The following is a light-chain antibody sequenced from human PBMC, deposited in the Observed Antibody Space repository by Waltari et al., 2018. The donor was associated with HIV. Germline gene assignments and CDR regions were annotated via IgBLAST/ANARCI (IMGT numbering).Light chain of an antibody. J-gene: IGKJ4*01. CDR2: DAS. CDR1: QDINKY. CDR3: QQYEKLPLT. V-gene: IGKV1-33*01. Sequence: DIQMTQSPSSLSASAGDRVTITSQASQDINKYLNWYQQRLGKAPKLLIYDASKLQTGVPSRFSGAGYGTDFSFNISSLQPEDFATFYCQQYEKLPLTFGEGTRVEIK.